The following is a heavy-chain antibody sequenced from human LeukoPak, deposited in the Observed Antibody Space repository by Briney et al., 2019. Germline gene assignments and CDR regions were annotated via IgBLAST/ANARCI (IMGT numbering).Heavy chain of an antibody. Sequence: SETLSLTCTVSGGSISSSSYYWGWIRQPPGKGLEWIGSIYYSGSTYYNPSLKSRVTISVDTSKNQFSLKLSFVTAADTAVYYCARDQGVAAAGPVSRYFDYWGQGTLVTVSS. CDR2: IYYSGST. CDR1: GGSISSSSYY. J-gene: IGHJ4*02. V-gene: IGHV4-39*07. D-gene: IGHD6-13*01. CDR3: ARDQGVAAAGPVSRYFDY.